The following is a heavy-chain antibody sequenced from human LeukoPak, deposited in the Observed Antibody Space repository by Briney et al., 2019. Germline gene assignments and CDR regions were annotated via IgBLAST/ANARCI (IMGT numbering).Heavy chain of an antibody. CDR1: GGSISSYY. CDR2: IYTSGST. V-gene: IGHV4-4*07. Sequence: SETLSLTCTVSGGSISSYYWSWIRQPAGKGLEWIGRIYTSGSTNYNPSLKSRVTMSVDTSKNQFSLKLSSVTAADTAVYYCARAGYYDSSGYYSFDYGGQETLVSVSS. J-gene: IGHJ4*02. CDR3: ARAGYYDSSGYYSFDY. D-gene: IGHD3-22*01.